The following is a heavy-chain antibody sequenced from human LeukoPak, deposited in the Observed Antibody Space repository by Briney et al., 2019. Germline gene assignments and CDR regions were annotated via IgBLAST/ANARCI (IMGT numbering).Heavy chain of an antibody. V-gene: IGHV1-18*04. CDR2: ISAYNGNT. J-gene: IGHJ3*02. CDR1: GYTFTSYG. CDR3: ARDGYSSGWYDAFDI. Sequence: EASVKVSCKASGYTFTSYGISWVRQAPGQGLEWMGWISAYNGNTNYAQKLQGRVTMTTDTSTSTAYMELRSLRSDDTAVYYCARDGYSSGWYDAFDIWGQGTMVTVSS. D-gene: IGHD6-19*01.